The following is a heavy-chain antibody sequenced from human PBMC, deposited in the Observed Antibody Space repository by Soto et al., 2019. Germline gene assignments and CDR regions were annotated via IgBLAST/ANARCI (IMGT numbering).Heavy chain of an antibody. CDR2: INWNDDK. J-gene: IGHJ4*02. D-gene: IGHD3-22*01. CDR3: ARSGHNSGFFYYDY. Sequence: QITLKESGPTLVKVTQTVTLTCTFSGFSLSSTGVGVGWIRQPPGKALEGLALINWNDDKRYNPSLKSRLSITKDTSKNQVVLTMTNMDPVDTAAYYCARSGHNSGFFYYDYWGQGTLVTVSS. V-gene: IGHV2-5*01. CDR1: GFSLSSTGVG.